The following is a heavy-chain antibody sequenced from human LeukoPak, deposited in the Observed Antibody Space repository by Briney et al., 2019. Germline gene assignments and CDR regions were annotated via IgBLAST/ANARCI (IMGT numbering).Heavy chain of an antibody. Sequence: GGSLRLSCAASGFTFSNYWLSWVRQAPGKGLEWVANIKQDGGEKYYVDSVKGRFTISRDNAKNSLYLQMNSLRAEDTAVYYCARDRLSALYSYTYVDQWGQGTRVSVS. CDR2: IKQDGGEK. J-gene: IGHJ4*02. V-gene: IGHV3-7*01. D-gene: IGHD3-16*01. CDR3: ARDRLSALYSYTYVDQ. CDR1: GFTFSNYW.